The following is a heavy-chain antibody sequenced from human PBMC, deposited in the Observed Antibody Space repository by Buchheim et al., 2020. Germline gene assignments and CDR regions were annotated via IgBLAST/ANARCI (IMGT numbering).Heavy chain of an antibody. D-gene: IGHD2-2*01. CDR3: AREGCSSTSCYYLLDY. CDR2: ISYDGSNK. J-gene: IGHJ4*02. Sequence: QVQLVESGGGVVQPGRSLRLSCAASGFTFSSYAMHWVRQAPGKGLEWVAVISYDGSNKYYADSVKGRFTISRDNSKNKLYLQMNSLRAEDTAVYYCAREGCSSTSCYYLLDYWGQGTL. CDR1: GFTFSSYA. V-gene: IGHV3-30-3*01.